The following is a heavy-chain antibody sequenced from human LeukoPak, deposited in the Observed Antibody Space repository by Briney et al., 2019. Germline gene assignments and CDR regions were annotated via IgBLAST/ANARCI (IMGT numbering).Heavy chain of an antibody. CDR3: ASGQMFTSGGFDS. CDR1: GFSVNNKY. D-gene: IGHD6-19*01. Sequence: GGSPRLSCAASGFSVNNKYVAWVRQAPGKGLEWVSVLYTAGDTYYADSVKGRFTISRDNSKNTLSLQMHSLRPEDTALYYCASGQMFTSGGFDSWGQGTLVTVSS. V-gene: IGHV3-53*01. J-gene: IGHJ4*02. CDR2: LYTAGDT.